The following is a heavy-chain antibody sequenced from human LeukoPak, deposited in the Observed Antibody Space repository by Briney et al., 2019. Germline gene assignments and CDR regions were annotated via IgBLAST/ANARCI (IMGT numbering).Heavy chain of an antibody. CDR1: GFTFSSSG. D-gene: IGHD1-7*01. CDR3: AKEELRSFDY. Sequence: GRSLRLSCAAPGFTFSSSGMHWVRQAPGKGLDWVALISHDGSYTLYADSVKGRFTISRDNSKNTLYLQLNSLRPEDTAMYYCAKEELRSFDYWGQGTLVTVSS. V-gene: IGHV3-30*18. CDR2: ISHDGSYT. J-gene: IGHJ4*02.